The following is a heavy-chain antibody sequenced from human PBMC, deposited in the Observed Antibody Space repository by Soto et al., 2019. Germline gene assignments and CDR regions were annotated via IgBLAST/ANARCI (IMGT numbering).Heavy chain of an antibody. CDR2: INHSGST. Sequence: SETLSLTCAVYGGSFSGYYWSWIRQPPGKGLEWIGEINHSGSTNYNPSLKSRVTISVDTSKNQFSLKLSSVTAADTAVYYCARGRRASGAYYYGSGSYYNQGGWFDPWGQGTLVTVS. CDR3: ARGRRASGAYYYGSGSYYNQGGWFDP. CDR1: GGSFSGYY. J-gene: IGHJ5*02. V-gene: IGHV4-34*01. D-gene: IGHD3-10*01.